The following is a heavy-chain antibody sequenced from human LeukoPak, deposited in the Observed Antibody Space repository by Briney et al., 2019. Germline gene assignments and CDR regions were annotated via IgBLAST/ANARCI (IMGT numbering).Heavy chain of an antibody. CDR2: INPNSGDT. V-gene: IGHV1-2*02. Sequence: ASVKVSCKASGYTFTGYYMHWVRQAPGQGLEWMGWINPNSGDTNYAQKFQDRVTMTRDTSISTDYMELSRLRSADTAVYYCARSPHILTGENFDYWGQGTLVTVSS. J-gene: IGHJ4*02. CDR3: ARSPHILTGENFDY. CDR1: GYTFTGYY. D-gene: IGHD3-9*01.